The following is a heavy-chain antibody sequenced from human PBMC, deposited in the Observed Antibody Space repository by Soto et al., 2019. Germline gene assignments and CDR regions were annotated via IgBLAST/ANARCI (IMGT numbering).Heavy chain of an antibody. CDR2: IYDTGST. CDR3: ARCPIDHNWLDH. Sequence: SETLSLTCTVSGRDITTYYWSWLRQSPGKGLEWIGHIYDTGSTTYKPSLKSRVTISVDTSNKQFSLRLTSVTAADTAVYYCARCPIDHNWLDHWGQGTLVTVSS. CDR1: GRDITTYY. D-gene: IGHD3-9*01. V-gene: IGHV4-59*01. J-gene: IGHJ5*02.